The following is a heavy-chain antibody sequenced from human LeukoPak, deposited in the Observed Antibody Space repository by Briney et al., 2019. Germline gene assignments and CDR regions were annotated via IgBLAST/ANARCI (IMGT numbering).Heavy chain of an antibody. Sequence: GESLKISCKGSGYSFSTYFIGWVRQMPGEGLEWMGIIYPGDSDTRYSPSFQGQVTISADKSISTAFLQWSSLKASDTAIYFCARQAYGGNWGDAFDIWGQGTMATVSS. CDR2: IYPGDSDT. CDR1: GYSFSTYF. V-gene: IGHV5-51*01. J-gene: IGHJ3*02. CDR3: ARQAYGGNWGDAFDI. D-gene: IGHD2-21*01.